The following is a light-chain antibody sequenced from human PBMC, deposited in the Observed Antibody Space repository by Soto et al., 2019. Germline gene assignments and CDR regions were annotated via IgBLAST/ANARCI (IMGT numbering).Light chain of an antibody. CDR2: EVT. CDR3: SSYTSSNSWV. V-gene: IGLV2-14*01. CDR1: SSDVGAYNY. J-gene: IGLJ3*02. Sequence: QSALTQPHSVSGSPGQSVTISCSGTSSDVGAYNYVSWYQQHPGKAPKLMIYEVTNRPSGVSTRFSGSKSGNTASLTISGLQAEDEAAYYCSSYTSSNSWVFGGGTKLTVL.